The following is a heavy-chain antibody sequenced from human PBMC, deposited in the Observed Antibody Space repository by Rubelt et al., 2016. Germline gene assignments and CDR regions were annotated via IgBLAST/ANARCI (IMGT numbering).Heavy chain of an antibody. Sequence: ELQLVQSGAEVKKPGESLRISCKGSGYSFTSYWISWVRQIPGKGLEWMVRIDPSDSSTNYRPSFQAHVTISRGKSISTAYLQWSSLKASDTAMYYCARKRGTMIVVGDDACDIWGQGTMVTVSS. CDR1: GYSFTSYW. CDR3: ARKRGTMIVVGDDACDI. V-gene: IGHV5-10-1*01. CDR2: IDPSDSST. J-gene: IGHJ3*02. D-gene: IGHD3-22*01.